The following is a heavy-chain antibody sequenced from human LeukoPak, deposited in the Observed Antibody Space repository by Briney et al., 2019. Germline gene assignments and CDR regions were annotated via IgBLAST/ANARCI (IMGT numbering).Heavy chain of an antibody. CDR2: IYSSGNT. J-gene: IGHJ4*02. D-gene: IGHD2-15*01. CDR1: VGSINAYY. CDR3: ARVRAGSDFSGLFDS. Sequence: SETLSLTCTVSVGSINAYYWSWIRQTPRKGLEWIAYIYSSGNTNYIPSLESRLNISVDTSKNQLSLKLTSVTAADAAVYYCARVRAGSDFSGLFDSWGQGTLVTVSS. V-gene: IGHV4-59*01.